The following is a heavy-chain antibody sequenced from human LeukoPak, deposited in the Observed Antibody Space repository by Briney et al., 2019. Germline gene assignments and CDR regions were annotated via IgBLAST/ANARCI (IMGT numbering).Heavy chain of an antibody. V-gene: IGHV4-30-4*01. D-gene: IGHD5-12*01. CDR3: ARDHSGYDGKIDY. CDR1: GGSISSGDYY. CDR2: IYYSGST. J-gene: IGHJ4*02. Sequence: SETLSLTCTVSGGSISSGDYYWSWVRQPPGKGLEWIGYIYYSGSTYYNPSLKSRVTISVDTSKNQFSLKLSSVTAADTAVYYCARDHSGYDGKIDYWGQGTLVTVSS.